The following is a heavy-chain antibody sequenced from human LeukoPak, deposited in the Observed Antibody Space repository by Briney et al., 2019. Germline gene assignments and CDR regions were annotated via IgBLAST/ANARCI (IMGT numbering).Heavy chain of an antibody. V-gene: IGHV3-23*01. CDR1: GFTFSSYA. J-gene: IGHJ6*02. D-gene: IGHD3-10*01. Sequence: GGSLRLSCAASGFTFSSYAMSWVRQAPGKGLEWVSAISGSGGSTYYADSVKGRFTISRDNSKNTLYLQMNSLRAEDTAVYYCARKGTYYYGSGPPGGMDVWGQGTTVTVSS. CDR3: ARKGTYYYGSGPPGGMDV. CDR2: ISGSGGST.